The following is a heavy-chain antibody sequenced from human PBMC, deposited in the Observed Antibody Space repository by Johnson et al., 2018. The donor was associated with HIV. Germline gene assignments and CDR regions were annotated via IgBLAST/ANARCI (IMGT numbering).Heavy chain of an antibody. CDR2: IWYDGLNK. D-gene: IGHD3-22*01. J-gene: IGHJ3*02. CDR1: GFTFRSYG. V-gene: IGHV3-33*01. CDR3: AREGYDSSGYSDAFDI. Sequence: QVHLVESGGGVVQPGRSLRLSCAASGFTFRSYGMHWVRQAPGKGLEWVAVIWYDGLNKYYADSVKGRFTISRDNSKNTLYLQMNSLRAEDTAVYYCAREGYDSSGYSDAFDIWGQGTMVTVSS.